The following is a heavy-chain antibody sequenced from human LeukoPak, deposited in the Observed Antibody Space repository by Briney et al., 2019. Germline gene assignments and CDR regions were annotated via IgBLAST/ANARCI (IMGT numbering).Heavy chain of an antibody. CDR3: AKDRWYSSSAGNWFDP. CDR1: GFTFSSYA. J-gene: IGHJ5*02. Sequence: GGSLRLSCAASGFTFSSYAMSWVRQAPGKGLEWVSAISGSGGSTYYADSVKGRFTISRDNSKNALYLQMNSLRAKDTAVYYCAKDRWYSSSAGNWFDPWGQGTLVTVSS. CDR2: ISGSGGST. D-gene: IGHD6-6*01. V-gene: IGHV3-23*01.